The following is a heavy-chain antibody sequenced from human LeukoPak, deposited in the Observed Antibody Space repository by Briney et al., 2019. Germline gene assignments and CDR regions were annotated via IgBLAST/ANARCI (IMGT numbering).Heavy chain of an antibody. J-gene: IGHJ6*03. CDR1: RFTFSNYA. D-gene: IGHD6-13*01. Sequence: GGSLRLSCAASRFTFSNYAMGWVRQGPGKGLEWVSAITGSGDYTDYADSVKGRFTISRDNSKNTLYLQMNSLRAEDTAVYYCATRAWGAAGSYYYYYMDVWGKGTTVTISS. V-gene: IGHV3-23*01. CDR2: ITGSGDYT. CDR3: ATRAWGAAGSYYYYYMDV.